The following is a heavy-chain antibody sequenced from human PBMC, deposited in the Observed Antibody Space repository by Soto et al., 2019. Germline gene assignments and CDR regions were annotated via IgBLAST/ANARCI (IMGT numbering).Heavy chain of an antibody. V-gene: IGHV4-61*01. D-gene: IGHD5-12*01. CDR2: IHHTRRP. Sequence: SETLSRTCTVSVGSLSSRSNYWSWIRQPPGKGLGGIGYIHHTRRPNHHPSLKRRATISADPSKNQFSLKLSSVTAADTAVYYCARDPHSPAYSGYDKLSYCPNGLDVWGQGTTVTVSS. J-gene: IGHJ6*02. CDR1: VGSLSSRSNY. CDR3: ARDPHSPAYSGYDKLSYCPNGLDV.